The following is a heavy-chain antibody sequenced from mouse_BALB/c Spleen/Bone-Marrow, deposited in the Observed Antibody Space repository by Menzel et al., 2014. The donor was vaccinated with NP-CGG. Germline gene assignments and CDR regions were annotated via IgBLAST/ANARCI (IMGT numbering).Heavy chain of an antibody. CDR3: ASVYYGNLDY. J-gene: IGHJ2*01. Sequence: QVQLQQSGAELVRPGSSVKISCKASGYTFSNFWMNWVKQRPGQGLEWIGQIHPGDGDTNNNGKFKGKAILTTDKSSSTAYMHLSSLSSEDSAVYFCASVYYGNLDYWGQGTTLTVSS. CDR2: IHPGDGDT. V-gene: IGHV1-80*01. D-gene: IGHD2-1*01. CDR1: GYTFSNFW.